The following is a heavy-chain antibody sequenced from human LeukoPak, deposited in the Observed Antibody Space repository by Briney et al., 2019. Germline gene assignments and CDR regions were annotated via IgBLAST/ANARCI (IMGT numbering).Heavy chain of an antibody. J-gene: IGHJ3*01. CDR3: ARVRGYDFWTDHPDGFDV. CDR1: GISLSAARVG. V-gene: IGHV2-26*01. Sequence: SGPTLVNPTETLTLTCTVSGISLSAARVGVTWIRQPQGKALEWLAHIFSTDEKSYNTSLKSRLTISKDSSKSQVVLTMTNLDPVDTATYYCARVRGYDFWTDHPDGFDVWGHGTMVTVSS. D-gene: IGHD3-3*01. CDR2: IFSTDEK.